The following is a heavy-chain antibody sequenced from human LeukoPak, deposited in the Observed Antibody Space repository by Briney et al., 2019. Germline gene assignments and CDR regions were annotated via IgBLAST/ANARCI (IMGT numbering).Heavy chain of an antibody. D-gene: IGHD6-19*01. CDR1: GASISSSSYY. Sequence: SETQSLTCTVSGASISSSSYYWGWIRQPPGKGLEWIGTISYSGSTYYNPSLKSRVTISVDTSKNQFSLRLSSVTAADTAVYYCARMGIAVAGFDYWGQGTLVTVSS. CDR3: ARMGIAVAGFDY. CDR2: ISYSGST. J-gene: IGHJ4*02. V-gene: IGHV4-39*07.